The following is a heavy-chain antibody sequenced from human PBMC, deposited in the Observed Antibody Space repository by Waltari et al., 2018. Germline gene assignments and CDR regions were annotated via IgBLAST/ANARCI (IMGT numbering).Heavy chain of an antibody. CDR2: IYYSGST. Sequence: QVQLQESGPGLVQPSETLSLTCTVSGGSVSSGSSHWSWIRQPPGKGLEWIGYIYYSGSTNYNPSLKSRVTISVDTSKNQFSLKLSSVTAADTAVYYCARATSGVGANTFDPWGQGTLVTVSS. J-gene: IGHJ5*02. V-gene: IGHV4-61*01. D-gene: IGHD1-26*01. CDR1: GGSVSSGSSH. CDR3: ARATSGVGANTFDP.